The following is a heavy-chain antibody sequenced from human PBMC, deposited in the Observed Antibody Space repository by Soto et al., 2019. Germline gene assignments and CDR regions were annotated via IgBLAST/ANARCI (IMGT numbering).Heavy chain of an antibody. V-gene: IGHV3-21*06. J-gene: IGHJ3*02. CDR2: ISYSSGYI. CDR3: ARGQTVIVVPDAFDI. D-gene: IGHD2-15*01. CDR1: GFAFSNYS. Sequence: EVRLVESGGGLVKAGGSLRLSCAASGFAFSNYSMNWVRQAPGKGLEWVASISYSSGYIFYADSLKGRFTISRDNAKNSLYLQMNSLRAEDTALYYCARGQTVIVVPDAFDIWGQGTMVRVSS.